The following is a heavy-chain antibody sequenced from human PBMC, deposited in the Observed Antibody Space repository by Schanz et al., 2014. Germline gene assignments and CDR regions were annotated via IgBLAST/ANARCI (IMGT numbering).Heavy chain of an antibody. CDR1: GFTFSSYG. V-gene: IGHV3-30*03. CDR3: ARDRGYCSGGSCLAFDY. J-gene: IGHJ4*02. Sequence: QVQLVESGGGVAQPGRSLRLSCAASGFTFSSYGMHWVRQAPGKGLEWVAAMSYDGSIKYYGDSVKGRFTISRDNSKNTLYLHMNALRAEDTAVYYCARDRGYCSGGSCLAFDYWGQGTLVTVSS. CDR2: MSYDGSIK. D-gene: IGHD2-15*01.